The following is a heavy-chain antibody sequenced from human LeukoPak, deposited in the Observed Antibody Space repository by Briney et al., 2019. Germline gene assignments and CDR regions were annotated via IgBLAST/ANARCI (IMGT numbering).Heavy chain of an antibody. Sequence: PSETLSLTCTVSGGSISSYYWSWIRQPPGKGLERIGYIYYSGSTNYNPSLKSRVTISVDTSKNQFSLKLSSVTAADTAVYYCARFFYVWGSYRYSAFDIWGQGTMVTVSS. D-gene: IGHD3-16*02. CDR1: GGSISSYY. V-gene: IGHV4-59*01. J-gene: IGHJ3*02. CDR3: ARFFYVWGSYRYSAFDI. CDR2: IYYSGST.